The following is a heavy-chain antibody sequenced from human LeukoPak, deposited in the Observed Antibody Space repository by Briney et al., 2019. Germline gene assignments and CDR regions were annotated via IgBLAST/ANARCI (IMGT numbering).Heavy chain of an antibody. CDR2: ISAYNGNT. CDR3: ARDGAVTTFGWYYYYYMDV. D-gene: IGHD4-17*01. CDR1: RYTFTGYY. Sequence: GASVKVSCKTSRYTFTGYYMHWVRQAPGQGLEWMGWISAYNGNTNYAQKLQGRVTMTTDTSTSTAYMELRSLRSDDTAVYYCARDGAVTTFGWYYYYYMDVWGKGTTVTISS. J-gene: IGHJ6*03. V-gene: IGHV1-18*04.